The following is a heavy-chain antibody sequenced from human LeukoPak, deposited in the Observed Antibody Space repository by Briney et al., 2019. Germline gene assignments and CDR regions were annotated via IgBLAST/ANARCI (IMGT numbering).Heavy chain of an antibody. V-gene: IGHV1-69*13. CDR2: IIPIFGTA. CDR3: GLAMVRGNEFDY. J-gene: IGHJ4*02. CDR1: GGTFSSYA. D-gene: IGHD3-10*01. Sequence: EASVKVSCKASGGTFSSYAISWVRQAPGQGLEWMGGIIPIFGTANYAQKFQGRVTITADESTSTAYMELSSLRSEDTVVYYCGLAMVRGNEFDYWGQGTLVTVSS.